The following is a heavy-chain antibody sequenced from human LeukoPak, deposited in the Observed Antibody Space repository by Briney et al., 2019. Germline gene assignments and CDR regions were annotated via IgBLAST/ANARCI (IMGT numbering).Heavy chain of an antibody. J-gene: IGHJ4*02. V-gene: IGHV1-2*02. CDR1: GYTIDSYS. D-gene: IGHD3-22*01. Sequence: RASVKVSCKASGYTIDSYSISWVRQAPGQGLEWMGWINPNSGGTNYAQKFQGRVTMTRDTSISTAYMELSRLRSDDTAVFYCARDYYDSSGYGSFDYWGQGTLVTVSS. CDR2: INPNSGGT. CDR3: ARDYYDSSGYGSFDY.